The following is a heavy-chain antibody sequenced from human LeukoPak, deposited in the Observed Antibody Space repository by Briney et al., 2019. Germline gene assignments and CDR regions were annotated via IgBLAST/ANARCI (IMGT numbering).Heavy chain of an antibody. V-gene: IGHV1-69*04. J-gene: IGHJ4*02. D-gene: IGHD6-6*01. CDR2: IIPIFGIA. Sequence: SVKVSFKASGGTFSSYANSWVRQAPGQGLEWMGRIIPIFGIANYAQKFQGRVTITADKSTSTAYMELSSLRSEDTAVYYCARDRDSSSSPDYYFDYWGQGTLVTVSS. CDR3: ARDRDSSSSPDYYFDY. CDR1: GGTFSSYA.